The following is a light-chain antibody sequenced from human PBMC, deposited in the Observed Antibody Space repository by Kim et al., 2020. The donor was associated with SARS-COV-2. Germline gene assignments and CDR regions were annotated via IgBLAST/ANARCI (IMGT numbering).Light chain of an antibody. CDR3: QVLDSSSDHWV. V-gene: IGLV3-21*04. Sequence: PVKTASITCGRTNIASKSLHCSQQTPGPAPVLVLSYANHRPSGIPERFSCSNSWNTATLTISRVEAGDEADYYFQVLDSSSDHWVFRGGTQLAVL. CDR2: YAN. CDR1: NIASKS. J-gene: IGLJ3*02.